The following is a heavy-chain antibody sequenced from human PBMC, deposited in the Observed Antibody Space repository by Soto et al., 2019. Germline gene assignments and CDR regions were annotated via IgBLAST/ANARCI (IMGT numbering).Heavy chain of an antibody. V-gene: IGHV4-39*01. J-gene: IGHJ4*02. CDR2: IYYSGST. D-gene: IGHD3-3*01. CDR3: ARHEGMPTMEYYFDY. CDR1: DGSIGSSRYY. Sequence: QLQLQESGPGLVKPSENLSLTCTVSDGSIGSSRYYWGWIRQPPGKGLEWIGSIYYSGSTYYNPSLKSRLTISVDTSKNQLSLKLNSVTGADTAVYYCARHEGMPTMEYYFDYWGQGTLVTVSS.